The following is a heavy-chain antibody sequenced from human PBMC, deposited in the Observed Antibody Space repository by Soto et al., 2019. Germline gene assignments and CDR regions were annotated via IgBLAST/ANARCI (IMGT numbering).Heavy chain of an antibody. CDR1: GGSFRGFY. J-gene: IGHJ4*02. CDR3: ARAHDFWGGSQQRIDS. CDR2: INHVGIT. D-gene: IGHD3-3*01. Sequence: PSETLSLTCAVSGGSFRGFYWTWIRQSPGKGLEWLGDINHVGITNYNPSLKSRVSIPVDKSKSHFSLKLSSVTAADTAVYYCARAHDFWGGSQQRIDSLGQAPLVSVSS. V-gene: IGHV4-34*01.